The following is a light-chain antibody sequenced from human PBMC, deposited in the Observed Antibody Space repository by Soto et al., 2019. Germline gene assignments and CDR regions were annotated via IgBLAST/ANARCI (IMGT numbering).Light chain of an antibody. Sequence: EIVLTQSPATLSLSPGERATLSCSASQSVSSYLAWYQQKPGQAPRLLIFDASNKATGIPARFSGSGSGTDFTLTISSLEPEDFAVYYCQQRSNWPFTFALGPKWISN. J-gene: IGKJ3*01. CDR2: DAS. CDR3: QQRSNWPFT. V-gene: IGKV3-11*01. CDR1: QSVSSY.